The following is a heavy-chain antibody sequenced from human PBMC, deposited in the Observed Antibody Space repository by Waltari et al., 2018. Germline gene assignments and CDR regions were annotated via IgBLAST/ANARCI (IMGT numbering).Heavy chain of an antibody. V-gene: IGHV4-38-2*02. D-gene: IGHD2-8*02. Sequence: QVQLQESDPGLVQPSETLSLTCTLAGYSLSHGYYWGWIRLPPGRGLEWIATISYNGNTYYNPSLKSRVTITADTSKNQFSLKLTSVTAADTAIYYCARGYNTGWYNSWGHGTLVTVSS. CDR1: GYSLSHGYY. J-gene: IGHJ5*01. CDR3: ARGYNTGWYNS. CDR2: ISYNGNT.